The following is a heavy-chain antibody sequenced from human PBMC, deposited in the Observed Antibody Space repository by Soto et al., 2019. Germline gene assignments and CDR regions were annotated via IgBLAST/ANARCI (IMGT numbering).Heavy chain of an antibody. Sequence: PSETLSLTCGVYGASINPYYWSWVRQPPGGGLEWIGEINHSGGARYNPSLKSRVTISVNTSKNQFSLMLNSVTAADTAVYYCTRAVLVSGYFLQWGQVTHVTVSS. CDR3: TRAVLVSGYFLQ. J-gene: IGHJ1*01. CDR1: GASINPYY. D-gene: IGHD1-26*01. CDR2: INHSGGA. V-gene: IGHV4-34*01.